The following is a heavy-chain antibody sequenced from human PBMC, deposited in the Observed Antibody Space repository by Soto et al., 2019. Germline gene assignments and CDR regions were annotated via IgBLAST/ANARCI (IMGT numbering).Heavy chain of an antibody. CDR3: AREILYYDSSGYSWDDAFDI. D-gene: IGHD3-22*01. CDR2: IYHSGST. V-gene: IGHV4-39*02. Sequence: SETLSLTCSVSGDSISKTTSYWGWIRQPPGKGLEWIGTIYHSGSTYYNPSLMSRVTLSIDKSKNQFSLKLNSVTAADTAVYYCAREILYYDSSGYSWDDAFDIWGQGTMVTVSS. J-gene: IGHJ3*02. CDR1: GDSISKTTSY.